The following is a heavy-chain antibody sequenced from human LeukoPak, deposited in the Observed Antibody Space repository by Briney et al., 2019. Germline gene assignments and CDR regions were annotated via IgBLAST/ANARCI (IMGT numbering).Heavy chain of an antibody. V-gene: IGHV4-34*01. CDR1: GFTFSSCS. Sequence: GSLRLSCAASGFTFSSCSMNWIRQPPGKGLEWIGEINHSGSTNYNPSLKSRVTISVDTSKNQFSLKLSSVTAADTAVYYCARGRYSSGWSYNYYYYGMDVWGQGTTVTVSS. D-gene: IGHD6-19*01. CDR3: ARGRYSSGWSYNYYYYGMDV. J-gene: IGHJ6*02. CDR2: INHSGST.